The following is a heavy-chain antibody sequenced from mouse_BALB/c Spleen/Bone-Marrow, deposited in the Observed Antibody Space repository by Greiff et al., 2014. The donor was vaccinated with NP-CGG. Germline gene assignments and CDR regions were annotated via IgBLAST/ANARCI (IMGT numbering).Heavy chain of an antibody. CDR3: ARKDYGYNYVMDY. Sequence: EVQLQESGPELVKPGASVKISCKTSGYTFTEYTMHWVKQSHGKSLEWIGGINPNNGGTIYNQKFKGKATLTVDKSSSTAYMELRSLTSEDSAVYYCARKDYGYNYVMDYWGQGTSVTVSS. CDR2: INPNNGGT. D-gene: IGHD1-2*01. CDR1: GYTFTEYT. J-gene: IGHJ4*01. V-gene: IGHV1-18*01.